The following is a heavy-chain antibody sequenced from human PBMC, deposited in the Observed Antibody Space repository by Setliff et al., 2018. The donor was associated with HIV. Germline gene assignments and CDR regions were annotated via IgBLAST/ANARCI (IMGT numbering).Heavy chain of an antibody. CDR3: ALANIVSTARWNH. V-gene: IGHV1-2*02. D-gene: IGHD1-1*01. Sequence: ASVKVSGKTSGYIFSAYYVHWLRRAPGQGLEWMGWINYNNGDTKYAERFQGRVTMTRDTSISTVYMDLNRLTSDDTAVYYCALANIVSTARWNHWGRGTLVTVSS. J-gene: IGHJ4*02. CDR1: GYIFSAYY. CDR2: INYNNGDT.